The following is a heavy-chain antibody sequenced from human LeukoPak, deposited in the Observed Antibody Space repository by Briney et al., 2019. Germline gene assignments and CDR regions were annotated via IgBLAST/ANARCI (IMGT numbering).Heavy chain of an antibody. CDR2: IYYSGST. J-gene: IGHJ3*02. CDR1: GGSISSSSYY. Sequence: SETLSLTCTVSGGSISSSSYYWGWIRQPPGKGLEWIGSIYYSGSTYYNPSLKSRVTIYVDTSKNQFSLKLSSVTAADTAVYYCGSCYPAFDIWGQGTMVTVSS. D-gene: IGHD2-15*01. V-gene: IGHV4-39*01. CDR3: GSCYPAFDI.